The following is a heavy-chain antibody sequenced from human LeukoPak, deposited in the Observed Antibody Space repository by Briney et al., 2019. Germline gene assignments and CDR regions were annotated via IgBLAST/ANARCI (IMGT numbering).Heavy chain of an antibody. D-gene: IGHD3-3*01. V-gene: IGHV3-23*01. Sequence: GGSLRLSCAASGFTFSSYTMSWVRQAPGKGLEWVSAISGSGGSTYYADSVKGRFTISRDNSKNTLYLQMNSLRAEDTAIYYCAKGDFWSGYLLRMASAFDIWSQGTMVTVSS. CDR2: ISGSGGST. CDR3: AKGDFWSGYLLRMASAFDI. CDR1: GFTFSSYT. J-gene: IGHJ3*02.